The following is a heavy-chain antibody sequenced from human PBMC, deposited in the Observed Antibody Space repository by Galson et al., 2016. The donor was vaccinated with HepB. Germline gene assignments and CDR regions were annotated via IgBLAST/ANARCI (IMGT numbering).Heavy chain of an antibody. CDR2: IYHSGDT. CDR3: ARDPLRNWNVDDLTHV. CDR1: GGSISSDNW. D-gene: IGHD1-1*01. J-gene: IGHJ6*02. Sequence: SETLSLTCAVSGGSISSDNWWSWVRQAPGKGLEWIGEIYHSGDTKYNPSLKSRITMSVDTSKNHFSLNLNSVTAADTAVYYCARDPLRNWNVDDLTHVWGQGTTVTVSS. V-gene: IGHV4-4*02.